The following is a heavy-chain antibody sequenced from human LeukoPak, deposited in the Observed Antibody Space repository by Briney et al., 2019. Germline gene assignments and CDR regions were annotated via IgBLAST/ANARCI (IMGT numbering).Heavy chain of an antibody. CDR1: GYSFTGYY. CDR3: ARISWNSGDFD. J-gene: IGHJ4*02. V-gene: IGHV1-2*06. Sequence: EASVKVSCKASGYSFTGYYMHWVRQAPGQGLEWMGRINPDSGGTNYAQKFQGRVTMTRDTSITTAYMELSSLRSEDTAVYYCARISWNSGDFDWGQGTLVTVSS. CDR2: INPDSGGT. D-gene: IGHD4-17*01.